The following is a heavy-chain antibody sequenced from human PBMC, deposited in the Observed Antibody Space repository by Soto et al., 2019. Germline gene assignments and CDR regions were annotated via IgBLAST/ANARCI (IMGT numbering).Heavy chain of an antibody. J-gene: IGHJ3*02. D-gene: IGHD6-19*01. CDR2: IDPGDSYT. Sequence: ESLKISCQGSGYSLTTYWISWVRQMPGKGLEWMGRIDPGDSYTNYRPSFQGHVTISADRSISTAYLQWSSLRASDTAMYYCATSAVAGNDAFDIWGQGTMVTVSS. V-gene: IGHV5-10-1*01. CDR1: GYSLTTYW. CDR3: ATSAVAGNDAFDI.